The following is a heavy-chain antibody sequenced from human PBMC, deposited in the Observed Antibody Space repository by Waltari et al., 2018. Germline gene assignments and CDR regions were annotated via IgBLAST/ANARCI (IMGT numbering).Heavy chain of an antibody. CDR3: ARLNWDVVKAFDY. CDR2: IKQDGSDK. Sequence: EVQLVESGGGLVQPGGSLRLSCEVSVFTFSRYWMSWVRQAPGKGLEWVANIKQDGSDKYYVDSVKGRFTISRDNPKNSLYLQMNSLRVEDTAIYYCARLNWDVVKAFDYWGQGTLVTVSS. V-gene: IGHV3-7*01. J-gene: IGHJ4*02. D-gene: IGHD3-22*01. CDR1: VFTFSRYW.